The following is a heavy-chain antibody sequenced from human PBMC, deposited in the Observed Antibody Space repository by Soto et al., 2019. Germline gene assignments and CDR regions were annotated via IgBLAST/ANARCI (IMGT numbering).Heavy chain of an antibody. Sequence: GGSLRLSCAASGFPFSSYGMHWVRQAPGKGLEWVSAISGSGGSTYYADSVKGRFTISRDNSKNTLYLQMNSLRAEDTAVYYCAKIKAVAGPWGLDPWGQGTLVTVSS. J-gene: IGHJ5*02. CDR1: GFPFSSYG. D-gene: IGHD6-19*01. V-gene: IGHV3-23*01. CDR2: ISGSGGST. CDR3: AKIKAVAGPWGLDP.